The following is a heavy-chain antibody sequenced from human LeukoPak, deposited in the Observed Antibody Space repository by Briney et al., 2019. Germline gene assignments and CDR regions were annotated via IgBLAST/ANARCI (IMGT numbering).Heavy chain of an antibody. CDR3: SRATAENDR. V-gene: IGHV1-2*02. J-gene: IGHJ5*02. CDR2: VNPKTGGT. CDR1: GYTFTGYY. D-gene: IGHD1-14*01. Sequence: ASVKVSCKSSGYTFTGYYMHRVRQAPGQGLEWMGWVNPKTGGTSYAQKFHGRVTMTRDTSISTVNMELNRLSSDDTAVYYCSRATAENDRWGQGTLVTVSS.